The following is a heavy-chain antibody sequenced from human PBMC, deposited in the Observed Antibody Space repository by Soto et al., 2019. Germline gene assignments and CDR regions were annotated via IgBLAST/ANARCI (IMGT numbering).Heavy chain of an antibody. CDR2: INHSGST. Sequence: PSETLSLTCAVYGGAFSVYYWSLIRQPPGKGLEWIGEINHSGSTNYNPSLKSRVTISVDTSKNQFSLKLSSVTAADTAVYYCARGSYRVMYYDYVWGSYLKYYFDYWGQGTLFTVSS. J-gene: IGHJ4*02. CDR3: ARGSYRVMYYDYVWGSYLKYYFDY. CDR1: GGAFSVYY. D-gene: IGHD3-16*02. V-gene: IGHV4-34*01.